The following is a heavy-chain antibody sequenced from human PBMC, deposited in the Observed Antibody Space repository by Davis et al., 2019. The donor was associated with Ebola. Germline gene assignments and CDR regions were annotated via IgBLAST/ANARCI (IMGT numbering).Heavy chain of an antibody. V-gene: IGHV3-48*03. CDR2: ISSSGSTI. CDR3: AREGGRVLKVGVVVVAASRSYYGMDV. J-gene: IGHJ6*02. CDR1: GFTFSSYE. Sequence: GESLKISCAASGFTFSSYEMNWVRQAPGKGLEWVSYISSSGSTIYYADSVKGRFTLSRDNAKNSLYLQMNSLRAEDTAVYYCAREGGRVLKVGVVVVAASRSYYGMDVWGQGTTVTVSS. D-gene: IGHD2-15*01.